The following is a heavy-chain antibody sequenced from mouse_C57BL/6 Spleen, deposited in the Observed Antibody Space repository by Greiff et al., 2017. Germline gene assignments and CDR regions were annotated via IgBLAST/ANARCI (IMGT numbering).Heavy chain of an antibody. Sequence: VQLQPSGAELVQPGASVQLSCPASGFHLKDYYMLWLKQRTEPGLEWIGRIDPEDGETKYAPKFQGKATITADTSSNTAYLQLSSLTSEDTAVYYCARSLSSPYAMDNWGQGTSVTVSS. CDR1: GFHLKDYY. V-gene: IGHV14-2*01. D-gene: IGHD1-1*01. CDR2: IDPEDGET. CDR3: ARSLSSPYAMDN. J-gene: IGHJ4*01.